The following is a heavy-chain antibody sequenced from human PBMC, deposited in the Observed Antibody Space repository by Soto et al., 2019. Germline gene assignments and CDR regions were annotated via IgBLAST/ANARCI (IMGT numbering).Heavy chain of an antibody. V-gene: IGHV3-33*01. J-gene: IGHJ4*02. D-gene: IGHD2-2*02. CDR3: ARDHCSSTSCYSFPPGIFDY. Sequence: GESLKISCAASGFTFSSYGMHWVRQAPGKGLEWVAVIWYDGSNKYYADSVKGRFTISRDNSKNTLYLQMNSLRAEDTAVYYCARDHCSSTSCYSFPPGIFDYWGQGTLVTVSS. CDR1: GFTFSSYG. CDR2: IWYDGSNK.